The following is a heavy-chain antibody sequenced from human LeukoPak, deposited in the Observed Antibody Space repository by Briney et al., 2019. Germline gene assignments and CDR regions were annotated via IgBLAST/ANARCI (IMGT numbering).Heavy chain of an antibody. CDR2: IYYSWST. V-gene: IGHV4-59*01. J-gene: IGHJ4*02. CDR3: ARHDYSTHYFDS. D-gene: IGHD4-11*01. Sequence: SETLSLTCTVSGGSISNYYWSWIRQPPGKRLELIGYIYYSWSTNYNPSLKGRVTISLDTSKKQLSLKLRSVTATDTAVYYCARHDYSTHYFDSWGQGTLVTVSS. CDR1: GGSISNYY.